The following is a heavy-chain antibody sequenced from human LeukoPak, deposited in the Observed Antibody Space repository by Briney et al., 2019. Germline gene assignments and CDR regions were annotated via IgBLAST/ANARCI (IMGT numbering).Heavy chain of an antibody. CDR2: INSDGSST. V-gene: IGHV3-74*01. CDR1: GSTFSSYW. J-gene: IGHJ4*02. CDR3: ARDGSLAADLDY. D-gene: IGHD6-25*01. Sequence: GGSLRLSCAASGSTFSSYWMHWVRHAPGKGLVWVSRINSDGSSTSYADSVKGRFTISRDNAKNTLYLQMNSLRAEDTAVYYCARDGSLAADLDYWGQGTLVTVSS.